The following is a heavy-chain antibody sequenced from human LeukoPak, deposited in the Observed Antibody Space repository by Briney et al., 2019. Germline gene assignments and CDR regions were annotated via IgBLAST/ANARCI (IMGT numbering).Heavy chain of an antibody. Sequence: TGGSLRLSCAASGFTVSSNYMSWVRQAPGKGLEWVSVIYSGGSTYYADSVKGRFTISRDNSKNTLYLQMNSLRAEDTAVYYCAREGYYDSQLLGYWGQGTLVTVSS. CDR2: IYSGGST. D-gene: IGHD3-22*01. J-gene: IGHJ4*02. V-gene: IGHV3-66*02. CDR1: GFTVSSNY. CDR3: AREGYYDSQLLGY.